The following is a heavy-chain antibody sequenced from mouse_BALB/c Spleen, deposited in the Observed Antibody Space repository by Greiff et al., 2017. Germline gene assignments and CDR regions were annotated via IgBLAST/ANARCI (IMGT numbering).Heavy chain of an antibody. Sequence: VQLQQSGAELMKPGASVKISCKATGYTFSSYWIEWVKQRPGHGLEWIGEILPGSGSTNYNEKFKGKATFTADTSSNTAYMQLSSLTSEDSAVYYCARTGYEDAMDYWGQGTSVTVSS. J-gene: IGHJ4*01. CDR1: GYTFSSYW. D-gene: IGHD2-10*02. CDR3: ARTGYEDAMDY. CDR2: ILPGSGST. V-gene: IGHV1-9*01.